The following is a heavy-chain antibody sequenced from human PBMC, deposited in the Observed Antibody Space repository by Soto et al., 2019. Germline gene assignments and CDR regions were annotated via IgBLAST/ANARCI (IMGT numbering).Heavy chain of an antibody. Sequence: PGGSLRLSCAASGFTFSSYAMSWVRQAPGKGLEWVSAISGSGGSTYYADSVKGRFTISGDNAKNSLYLQMNSLRAEDTAVYYCARELDGIDVWGQGTTVTVSS. CDR3: ARELDGIDV. J-gene: IGHJ6*02. V-gene: IGHV3-23*01. CDR1: GFTFSSYA. CDR2: ISGSGGST.